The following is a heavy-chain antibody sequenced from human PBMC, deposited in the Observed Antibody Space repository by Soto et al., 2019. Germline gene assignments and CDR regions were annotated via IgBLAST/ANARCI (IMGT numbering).Heavy chain of an antibody. D-gene: IGHD6-13*01. V-gene: IGHV1-8*01. CDR2: MNPNSGNT. CDR3: ARGLAAAGTDAFDT. J-gene: IGHJ3*02. Sequence: GASVKVSCKASGYTFTSYDINWVRQATGQGLEWMGWMNPNSGNTGYAQKFQGRVTMTRNTSISTAYMELGSLRSEDTAVYYCARGLAAAGTDAFDTWGQGTMVTVSS. CDR1: GYTFTSYD.